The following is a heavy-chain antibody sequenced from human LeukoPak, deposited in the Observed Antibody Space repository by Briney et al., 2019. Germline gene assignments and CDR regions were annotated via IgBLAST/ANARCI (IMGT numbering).Heavy chain of an antibody. D-gene: IGHD1-26*01. J-gene: IGHJ4*02. CDR2: IYSGGST. Sequence: HPGGSLRLSCAASGFTVSTYFMSWVRQAPGKGLEWVSVIYSGGSTFYADSVKGRFTISRDNSKNTLYLQMNSLRAEDTAVYYCARGEDVVGAQFDSWGQGTLVTVSS. CDR3: ARGEDVVGAQFDS. CDR1: GFTVSTYF. V-gene: IGHV3-53*01.